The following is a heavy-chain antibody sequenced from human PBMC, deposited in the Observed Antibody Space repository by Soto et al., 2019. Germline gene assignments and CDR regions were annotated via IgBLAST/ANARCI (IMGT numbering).Heavy chain of an antibody. CDR1: GGSIISGDYY. CDR3: ARESRGDSSGFYYYYGMDV. J-gene: IGHJ6*02. Sequence: SETLSLTCTFSGGSIISGDYYWSCLRQPPGKGLEWIGYIYYSGSTYYDPSLKSRVTISVDTSKNQFSLKLSSVTAADTAVYYCARESRGDSSGFYYYYGMDVWGQGTTVTVSS. V-gene: IGHV4-30-4*01. CDR2: IYYSGST. D-gene: IGHD3-22*01.